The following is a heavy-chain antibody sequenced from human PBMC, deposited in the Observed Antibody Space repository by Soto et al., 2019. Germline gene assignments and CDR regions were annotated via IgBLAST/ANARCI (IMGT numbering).Heavy chain of an antibody. CDR1: GFTFSSYG. V-gene: IGHV3-30*18. D-gene: IGHD4-17*01. Sequence: QVQLVESGGGMVQPGRSLRLSCAASGFTFSSYGMHWVRQAPGKGLEWVAVISYDGSNKYYADSVKGRFTISRDNSKNMMSLQMSSLRAEDKAVYYCANILQMSDYAHYYYGMDVWGQGNTVTVSS. CDR2: ISYDGSNK. CDR3: ANILQMSDYAHYYYGMDV. J-gene: IGHJ6*02.